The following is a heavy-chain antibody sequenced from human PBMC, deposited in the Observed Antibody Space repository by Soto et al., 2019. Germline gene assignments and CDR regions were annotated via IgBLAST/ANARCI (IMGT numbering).Heavy chain of an antibody. J-gene: IGHJ4*02. CDR1: GGSISSGDYY. CDR2: IYYSGST. D-gene: IGHD3-9*01. CDR3: AGQDFKYYDILTGYPGLLDY. V-gene: IGHV4-39*01. Sequence: SETLSLTCTVSGGSISSGDYYWSWIRQPPGKGLEWIGYIYYSGSTYYNPSLKSRVTISVDTSKNQFSLKLSSVTAADTAVYYCAGQDFKYYDILTGYPGLLDYWGQGTLVTV.